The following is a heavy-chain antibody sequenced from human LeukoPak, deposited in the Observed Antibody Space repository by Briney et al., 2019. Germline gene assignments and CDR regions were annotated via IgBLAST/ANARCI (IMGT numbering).Heavy chain of an antibody. V-gene: IGHV4-59*01. Sequence: SETLSLTCTVSGGSISSYYWSWIRQPPGKGLGWIGYLYYSGSTNYNPSLKSRVTISVDTSKNQFSLKLSSVTAADTAVYYCARGVRGIQLWLRRNWFDPWGQGTLVTVSS. CDR3: ARGVRGIQLWLRRNWFDP. J-gene: IGHJ5*02. CDR2: LYYSGST. CDR1: GGSISSYY. D-gene: IGHD5-18*01.